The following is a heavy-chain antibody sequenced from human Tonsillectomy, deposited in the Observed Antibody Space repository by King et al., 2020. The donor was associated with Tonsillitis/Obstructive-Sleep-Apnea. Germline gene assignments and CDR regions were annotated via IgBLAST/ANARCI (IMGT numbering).Heavy chain of an antibody. CDR3: ARVPTSNYSYGMDV. D-gene: IGHD3-16*01. CDR2: IYSGGST. V-gene: IGHV3-53*01. J-gene: IGHJ6*02. Sequence: LQLVQSGGGLIQPGGSLRLSCAASGFTVSSNYMSWVRQAPGKGLEWVSVIYSGGSTYYADSVKGRFTISRDNSKNTLYLQMNSLRAEDTAVYYCARVPTSNYSYGMDVWGQGTTVTVSS. CDR1: GFTVSSNY.